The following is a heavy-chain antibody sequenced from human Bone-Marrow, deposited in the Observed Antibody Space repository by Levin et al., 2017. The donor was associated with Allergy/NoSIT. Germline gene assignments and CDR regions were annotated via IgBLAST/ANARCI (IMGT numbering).Heavy chain of an antibody. CDR3: ASPPPYSIPSGYSSGWDVYGMDV. CDR2: INAGNGNT. J-gene: IGHJ6*02. V-gene: IGHV1-3*01. D-gene: IGHD6-19*01. CDR1: GYTFTSYA. Sequence: GESLKISCKASGYTFTSYAMHWVRQAPGQRLEWMGWINAGNGNTKYSQKFQGRVTITRDTSASTAYMELSSLRSEDTAVYYCASPPPYSIPSGYSSGWDVYGMDVWGQGTTVTVSS.